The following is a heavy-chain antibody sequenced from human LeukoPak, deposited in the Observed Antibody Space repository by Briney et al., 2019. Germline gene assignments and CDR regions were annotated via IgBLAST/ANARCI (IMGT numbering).Heavy chain of an antibody. D-gene: IGHD5-18*01. CDR3: AKDGGYSYRDY. CDR2: ISGSGGST. J-gene: IGHJ4*02. V-gene: IGHV3-23*01. Sequence: GSLLLSCAASGFTFISYAMSWGRQAPGKGLEWVSAISGSGGSTYYADSVKGRFTISRDNSKNTLYLQMNSLRAEDTAVYYCAKDGGYSYRDYWGQGTLVTVSS. CDR1: GFTFISYA.